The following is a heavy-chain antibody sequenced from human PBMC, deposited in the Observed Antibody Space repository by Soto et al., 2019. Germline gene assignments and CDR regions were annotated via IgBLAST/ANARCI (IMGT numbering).Heavy chain of an antibody. J-gene: IGHJ5*02. Sequence: SETLSLTCTVSGGSISSYYWIWIRQPPGKGLEWIGYIYYSGSTNCNPSLKSRVTISVDTSKNQFSLKLSSVTAADTAVYYCARIIGIRYNWFDPWGQGTLVTVSS. CDR3: ARIIGIRYNWFDP. D-gene: IGHD1-26*01. CDR1: GGSISSYY. V-gene: IGHV4-59*01. CDR2: IYYSGST.